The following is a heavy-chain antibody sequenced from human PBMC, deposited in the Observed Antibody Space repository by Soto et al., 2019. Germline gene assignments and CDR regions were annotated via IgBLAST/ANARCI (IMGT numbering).Heavy chain of an antibody. CDR2: INPIFGTP. J-gene: IGHJ4*02. V-gene: IGHV1-69*06. CDR1: GGTFSSYA. Sequence: SVKVSCKASGGTFSSYAISWVRQAPVQGLEWMGGINPIFGTPHYAQKYQGRVTITADTFTNTAYMELTRLTSDDTAGYFCAREGRHFDYWGQGTLVTVSS. CDR3: AREGRHFDY.